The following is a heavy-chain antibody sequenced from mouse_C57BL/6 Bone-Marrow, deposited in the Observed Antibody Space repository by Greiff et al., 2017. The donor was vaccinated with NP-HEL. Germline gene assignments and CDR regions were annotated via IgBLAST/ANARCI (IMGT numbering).Heavy chain of an antibody. J-gene: IGHJ4*01. Sequence: VQLKESGGGLVQPKGSLKLSCAASGFSFNTYAMNWVRQAPGKGLEWVARIRSKSNNYATYYADSVKDRFTISRDDSESMLYLQMNNLKTEDTAMYYCVRQRNYYSNLYAMDYWGQGTSVTVSS. CDR2: IRSKSNNYAT. V-gene: IGHV10-1*01. CDR1: GFSFNTYA. CDR3: VRQRNYYSNLYAMDY. D-gene: IGHD2-5*01.